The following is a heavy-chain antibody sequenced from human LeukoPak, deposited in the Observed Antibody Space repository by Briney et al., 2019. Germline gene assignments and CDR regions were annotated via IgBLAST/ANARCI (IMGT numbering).Heavy chain of an antibody. Sequence: ASVKVSCKASGYTFTSYYMHWVRQAPGQGLEWMGWMNPNSGATNYAQKFQGRVTMTRDTSSSTAYMELSRLTSDDTAVYYCARNDRVVAALPNNWFDPWGQGTLVTVSS. D-gene: IGHD2-15*01. CDR1: GYTFTSYY. J-gene: IGHJ5*02. V-gene: IGHV1-2*02. CDR2: MNPNSGAT. CDR3: ARNDRVVAALPNNWFDP.